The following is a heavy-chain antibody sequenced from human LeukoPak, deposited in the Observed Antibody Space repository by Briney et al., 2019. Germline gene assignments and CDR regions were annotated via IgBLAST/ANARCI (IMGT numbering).Heavy chain of an antibody. CDR2: ISCYNGDT. J-gene: IGHJ4*02. Sequence: ASVEVSCKGSGYTFNHHGISWVRQAPGQGLEWMGWISCYNGDTHYAQKFQGRVTMTTDTSTATAYMEMRSLGSDDTAIYYCARDPSNTSGFYAYFDFWGQGTLITVSS. CDR3: ARDPSNTSGFYAYFDF. D-gene: IGHD6-19*01. CDR1: GYTFNHHG. V-gene: IGHV1-18*01.